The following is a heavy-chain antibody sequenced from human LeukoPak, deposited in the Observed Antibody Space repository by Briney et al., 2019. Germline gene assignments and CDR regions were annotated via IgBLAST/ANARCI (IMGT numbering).Heavy chain of an antibody. CDR1: GFDFSSNW. Sequence: GGSLRLSCAASGFDFSSNWMHWVRHAPGQGLVWVSRIKGDGISTNYADSVKGRFTISRDNSKNTLYLQMNSLRAEDTAVYYCAKRAPLIDIVVVPAATEYYYYGMDVWGQGTTVTVSS. CDR3: AKRAPLIDIVVVPAATEYYYYGMDV. J-gene: IGHJ6*02. CDR2: IKGDGIST. D-gene: IGHD2-2*01. V-gene: IGHV3-74*01.